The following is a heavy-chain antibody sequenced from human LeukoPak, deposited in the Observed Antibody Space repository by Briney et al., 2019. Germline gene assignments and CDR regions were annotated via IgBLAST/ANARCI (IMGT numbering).Heavy chain of an antibody. Sequence: GGSLRLSCAASGFTFSSYEMNWVRQAPGKGLEWVSYISSSGSTIYYADSVKGRFTISRDNAKNSLYLQMNSLRAEDTAVYYCANILYDSSGYPPDYWGQGTLVTVSS. CDR3: ANILYDSSGYPPDY. CDR1: GFTFSSYE. CDR2: ISSSGSTI. D-gene: IGHD3-22*01. V-gene: IGHV3-48*03. J-gene: IGHJ4*02.